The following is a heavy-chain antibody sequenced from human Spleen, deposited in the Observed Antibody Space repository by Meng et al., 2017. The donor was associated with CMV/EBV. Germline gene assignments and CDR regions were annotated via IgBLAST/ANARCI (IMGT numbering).Heavy chain of an antibody. V-gene: IGHV1-8*01. D-gene: IGHD1-26*01. CDR1: GYTFSSHD. CDR2: MNPNSGNT. Sequence: ASVKVSCKASGYTFSSHDINWVRQATGQGLEWMGWMNPNSGNTGYAQKFQGRVTMTRNTSINTAYMELSRLRSDDTAVYYCASHKEKYVGYAFGIWGQGTMVTVSS. CDR3: ASHKEKYVGYAFGI. J-gene: IGHJ3*02.